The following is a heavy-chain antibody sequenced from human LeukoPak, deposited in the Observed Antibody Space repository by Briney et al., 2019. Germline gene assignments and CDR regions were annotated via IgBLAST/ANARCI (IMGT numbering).Heavy chain of an antibody. V-gene: IGHV4-39*01. CDR2: IYYSGDT. Sequence: SETLSLTCTVSGGSINSTRYYWGWLRQPPGKVLEWIASIYYSGDTHYNPSLSSRVTISVDTSKNQFSLRMHSMTAADTSFYYCATGSMTTRYYYYFHMDVWGTGTTVTVSS. J-gene: IGHJ6*03. CDR3: ATGSMTTRYYYYFHMDV. CDR1: GGSINSTRYY. D-gene: IGHD4-11*01.